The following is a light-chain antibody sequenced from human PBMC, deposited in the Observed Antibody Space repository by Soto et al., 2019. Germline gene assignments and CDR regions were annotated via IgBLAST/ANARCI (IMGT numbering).Light chain of an antibody. V-gene: IGLV2-14*03. CDR3: SSYTRSTTLMV. Sequence: QSALTQPASVSGSPGQSSTISCTGTSVGVYNFVSWYQHHPGKAPKLLIYDVTNRPSGVSDRFSGSKSGNTASLTISGLQAEDEADYYCSSYTRSTTLMVFGGGTKVTVL. CDR2: DVT. J-gene: IGLJ2*01. CDR1: SVGVYNF.